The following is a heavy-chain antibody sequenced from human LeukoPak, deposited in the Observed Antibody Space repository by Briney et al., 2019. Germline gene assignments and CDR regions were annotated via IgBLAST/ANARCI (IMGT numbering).Heavy chain of an antibody. CDR1: GGSFSGYY. CDR2: IIHSGGT. CDR3: ASNTGTVFDY. Sequence: SETLSLTCAVYGGSFSGYYWSWIRQPPGKGLEWIGEIIHSGGTNYNPSLKSRVTISVDTSKNQFSLKLSSVTAADTAVYYCASNTGTVFDYWGQGALVTVSS. J-gene: IGHJ4*02. D-gene: IGHD7-27*01. V-gene: IGHV4-34*12.